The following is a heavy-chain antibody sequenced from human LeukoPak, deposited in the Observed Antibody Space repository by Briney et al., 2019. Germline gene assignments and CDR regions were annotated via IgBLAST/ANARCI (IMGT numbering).Heavy chain of an antibody. CDR1: GYTFTDYY. D-gene: IGHD2-15*01. J-gene: IGHJ5*01. CDR3: ARDYCSGGSCYGWFDS. V-gene: IGHV1-2*02. Sequence: GASVKVSCKTSGYTFTDYYIHWVRQARGQGLEWMGWINPNSGGTYFAQKFQGRVTMTRDTSISTAYMELSRLRSDDTAVYYCARDYCSGGSCYGWFDSWGQGTLVTVSS. CDR2: INPNSGGT.